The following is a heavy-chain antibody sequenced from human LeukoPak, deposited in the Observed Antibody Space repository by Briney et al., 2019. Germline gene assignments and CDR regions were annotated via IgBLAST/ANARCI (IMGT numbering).Heavy chain of an antibody. V-gene: IGHV4-34*01. J-gene: IGHJ3*02. D-gene: IGHD2-2*01. Sequence: SETLSLTCAVYGGSFSDYYWTWIRQPPGKGLEWIGEIEHFGSTSYNPSLNSRVTISVDTSKNQFSLKLSSVTAADTAVYYCARGRYCTATACYGGDAFDIWGQGTVVTVSS. CDR1: GGSFSDYY. CDR3: ARGRYCTATACYGGDAFDI. CDR2: IEHFGST.